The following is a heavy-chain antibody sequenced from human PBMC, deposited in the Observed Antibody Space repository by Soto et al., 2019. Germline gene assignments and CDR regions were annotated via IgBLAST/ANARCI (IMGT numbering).Heavy chain of an antibody. D-gene: IGHD5-12*01. V-gene: IGHV4-59*01. CDR3: TIDLDIGHRGYGQSNF. J-gene: IGHJ6*02. Sequence: SATLSITCTISGGSISSYYWSWIRQTPGKGLEWIGYVYFSGSTNYKPSLKSRVLISIDTSRNQFSLKLNSVTAAATAVYHCTIDLDIGHRGYGQSNFWGQGKTVTVSS. CDR2: VYFSGST. CDR1: GGSISSYY.